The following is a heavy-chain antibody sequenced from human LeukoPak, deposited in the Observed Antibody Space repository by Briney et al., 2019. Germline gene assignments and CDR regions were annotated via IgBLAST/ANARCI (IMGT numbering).Heavy chain of an antibody. Sequence: SETLSLTCAVYGGSFSGYYWSWIRQPPGKGLEWIGEINHSGSTNYNPSLKSRVTISVDTSKNQFSLKLSSVTAADTAVYYCARLGGRQRCLQLLWYFDYWGQGTLVTVSS. CDR3: ARLGGRQRCLQLLWYFDY. CDR1: GGSFSGYY. D-gene: IGHD5-24*01. CDR2: INHSGST. J-gene: IGHJ4*02. V-gene: IGHV4-34*01.